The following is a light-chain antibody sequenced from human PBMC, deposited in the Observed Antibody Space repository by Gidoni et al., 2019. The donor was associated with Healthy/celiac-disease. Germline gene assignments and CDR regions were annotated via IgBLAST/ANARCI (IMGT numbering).Light chain of an antibody. CDR2: AAS. CDR1: QGISSY. J-gene: IGKJ1*01. CDR3: QQYYSYRRT. Sequence: AIRMTQSPSSLSASTGARVTITCRASQGISSYLAWYQPKPGKAPKLLIYAASTLQSGVPSRFSGSGSGTDFTLTISFLQSEDLATYYCQQYYSYRRTFXQXTKVEIK. V-gene: IGKV1-8*01.